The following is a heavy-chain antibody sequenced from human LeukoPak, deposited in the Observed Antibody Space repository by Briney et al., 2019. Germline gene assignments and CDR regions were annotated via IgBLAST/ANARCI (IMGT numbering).Heavy chain of an antibody. Sequence: ASVKVSCKASGGTFSSYAINWVRQATGQGLEWMGWMNPNSGNTGYAQKFQGRVTITRNTSISTAYMELSSLRSEDTAVYYCARLYYYGSGSYNYYYYMDVWGKGTTVTVSS. CDR1: GGTFSSYA. V-gene: IGHV1-8*03. CDR3: ARLYYYGSGSYNYYYYMDV. CDR2: MNPNSGNT. D-gene: IGHD3-10*01. J-gene: IGHJ6*03.